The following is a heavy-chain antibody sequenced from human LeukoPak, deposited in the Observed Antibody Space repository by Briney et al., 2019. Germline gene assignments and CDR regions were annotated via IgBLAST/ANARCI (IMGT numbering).Heavy chain of an antibody. CDR2: ISSNGGST. Sequence: PGGSLRLSCSASGFTFSSYAMHWVRQAPGKGLEYVSAISSNGGSTYYADSVKGRFTISRDNSKNTLYLQMSSLRAEDTAVYYCVSQLCSKRIQHWGQGTLVTVSS. CDR1: GFTFSSYA. CDR3: VSQLCSKRIQH. J-gene: IGHJ1*01. V-gene: IGHV3-64D*06. D-gene: IGHD3-10*02.